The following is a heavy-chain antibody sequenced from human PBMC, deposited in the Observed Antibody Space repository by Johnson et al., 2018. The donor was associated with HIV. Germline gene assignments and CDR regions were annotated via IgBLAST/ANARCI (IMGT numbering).Heavy chain of an antibody. CDR1: GFTFDDYG. D-gene: IGHD2-2*01. J-gene: IGHJ3*02. V-gene: IGHV3-20*04. CDR3: AVMTEIVVVPAATSDDAFDI. CDR2: IYWNGGTT. Sequence: VQLVESGGGVVRPGGSLRLSCAASGFTFDDYGMSWVRQAPGKGLEWVSGIYWNGGTTGYADSVKGRFTISRDDSKDTLYLQMNSLRAEDTAVYYCAVMTEIVVVPAATSDDAFDIWGQGTMVTVSS.